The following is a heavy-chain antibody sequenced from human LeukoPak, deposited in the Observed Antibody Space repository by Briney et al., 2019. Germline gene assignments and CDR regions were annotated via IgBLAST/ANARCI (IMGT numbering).Heavy chain of an antibody. V-gene: IGHV4-34*01. Sequence: SETLSLTCAVYGGSFSGYYWSWIRQPPGKGLEWIGEINHSGSTNYNPSLKSRVTISVDTSKNQFSLKLSSVTAADTAVYYCARDDEYSGYAGWFGAFDIWGQGTMVTVSS. J-gene: IGHJ3*02. CDR2: INHSGST. CDR3: ARDDEYSGYAGWFGAFDI. CDR1: GGSFSGYY. D-gene: IGHD5-12*01.